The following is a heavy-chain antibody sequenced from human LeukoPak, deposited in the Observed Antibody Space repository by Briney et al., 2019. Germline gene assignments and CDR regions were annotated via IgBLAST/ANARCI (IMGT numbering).Heavy chain of an antibody. CDR3: ARHGSGLYYYYMDV. Sequence: ASVKVSCKASGYTFTSYGISWVRQAPGQGLEWMGWISAYNGNTNYAQRLQGRVTMTTDTSTSTAYMELRSLRSDDTAVYYCARHGSGLYYYYMDVWGKGTTVTISS. D-gene: IGHD3-10*01. J-gene: IGHJ6*03. CDR1: GYTFTSYG. CDR2: ISAYNGNT. V-gene: IGHV1-18*01.